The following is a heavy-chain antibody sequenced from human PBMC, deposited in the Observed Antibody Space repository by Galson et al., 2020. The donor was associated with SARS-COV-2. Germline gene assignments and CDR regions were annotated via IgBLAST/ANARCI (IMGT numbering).Heavy chain of an antibody. Sequence: GESLKIPCAASGFTFSDYYMSWIRQAPGKGLEWVSYIGSSGTTIHYADSVKGRFTISRDNAKNSLYLQMNSLRAEDTAVYYCARDLSRAIAAARTWCQGTLVTVSA. J-gene: IGHJ4*02. CDR1: GFTFSDYY. D-gene: IGHD6-13*01. CDR3: ARDLSRAIAAART. CDR2: IGSSGTTI. V-gene: IGHV3-11*01.